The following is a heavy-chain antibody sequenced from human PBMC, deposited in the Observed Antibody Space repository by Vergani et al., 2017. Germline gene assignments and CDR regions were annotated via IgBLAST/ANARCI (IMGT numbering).Heavy chain of an antibody. J-gene: IGHJ4*02. Sequence: QVQLQESGPGLVKPSQTLSLTCTVSGGSISSGSYYWSWIRQPAGKGLEWIGRIYTSGSTNYNPSLKSRVTISVDTSKNQFSLKLSSVTAADTAVYYCATHRVAAAGTYYFDYWGQGTLVTVSS. CDR1: GGSISSGSYY. D-gene: IGHD6-13*01. CDR2: IYTSGST. V-gene: IGHV4-61*02. CDR3: ATHRVAAAGTYYFDY.